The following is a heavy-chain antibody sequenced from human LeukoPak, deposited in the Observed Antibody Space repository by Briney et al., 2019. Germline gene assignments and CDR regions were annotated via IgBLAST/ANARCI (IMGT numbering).Heavy chain of an antibody. D-gene: IGHD3-22*01. J-gene: IGHJ4*02. V-gene: IGHV4-34*01. CDR2: INHSGST. CDR3: SMDSSGYYYTASDY. CDR1: GGPFSGYY. Sequence: PSETLSLTCAVYGGPFSGYYWSWIRQPPGKGLEWIGEINHSGSTNYNPSLKSRVTISVDTSKNQFSLKLGSVTAADTAVYYCSMDSSGYYYTASDYWGQGTLVTVSS.